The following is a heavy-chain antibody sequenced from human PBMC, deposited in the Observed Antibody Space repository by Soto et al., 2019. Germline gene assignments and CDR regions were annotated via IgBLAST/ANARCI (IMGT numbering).Heavy chain of an antibody. CDR3: ASFSLVRPYGIDY. Sequence: SETLSLTCAVSGYSISSGYYWGLIRQPPGKGLEWIGSIYHSGSTYYNPSLKSRVTISLDTSKNQFSLKLSSVTAADTAVYYCASFSLVRPYGIDYWGQGTLVTVSS. J-gene: IGHJ4*02. CDR2: IYHSGST. V-gene: IGHV4-38-2*01. CDR1: GYSISSGYY. D-gene: IGHD4-17*01.